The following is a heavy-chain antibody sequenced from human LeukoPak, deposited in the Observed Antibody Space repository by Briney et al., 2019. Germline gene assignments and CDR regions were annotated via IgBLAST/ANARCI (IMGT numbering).Heavy chain of an antibody. D-gene: IGHD5-18*01. CDR3: ARGGYSYGYMGYFDY. Sequence: ASVKVSCKASGYTFNIYGIGWVRQAPGQGLEWMGWISAYNGSTNYAQKLQGRVTMTTDTSTSTAYMELRSLRSDDTAVYYCARGGYSYGYMGYFDYWGQGTLVTVSS. J-gene: IGHJ4*02. CDR1: GYTFNIYG. CDR2: ISAYNGST. V-gene: IGHV1-18*01.